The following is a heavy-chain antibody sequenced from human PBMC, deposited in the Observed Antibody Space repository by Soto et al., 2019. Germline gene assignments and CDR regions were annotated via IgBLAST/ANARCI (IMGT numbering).Heavy chain of an antibody. D-gene: IGHD6-19*01. CDR2: IWYDGSNK. J-gene: IGHJ4*02. CDR1: GFTFSSYG. Sequence: GGSLRLSCAASGFTFSSYGMHWVRQAPGKGLEWVAVIWYDGSNKYYADSVKGRFTISRDNSKNTLYLQMNSLRAEDTAVYYCARERRSSGWYPDYFDYWGQGTLVTVSS. CDR3: ARERRSSGWYPDYFDY. V-gene: IGHV3-33*01.